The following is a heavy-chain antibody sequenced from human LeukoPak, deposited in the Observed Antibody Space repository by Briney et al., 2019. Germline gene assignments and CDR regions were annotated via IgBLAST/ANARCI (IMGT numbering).Heavy chain of an antibody. J-gene: IGHJ4*02. CDR3: AKKRGSGSLYFDY. V-gene: IGHV3-23*01. Sequence: GGSLTLSCAVSGFTFSSYAMSWVRQAPGKGLEWVSTISGSGGSTYYADSVKGRFTISRDNSKNTLYLQMNSLRAEDTAVYYCAKKRGSGSLYFDYWGQGTLVTVSS. CDR1: GFTFSSYA. D-gene: IGHD3-10*01. CDR2: ISGSGGST.